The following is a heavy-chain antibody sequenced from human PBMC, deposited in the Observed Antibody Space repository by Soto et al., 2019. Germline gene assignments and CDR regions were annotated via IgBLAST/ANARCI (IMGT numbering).Heavy chain of an antibody. CDR1: GFTFSSYS. CDR3: AATVVTATVDAFDI. J-gene: IGHJ3*02. D-gene: IGHD2-21*02. V-gene: IGHV3-48*04. Sequence: GGSLRLYCAASGFTFSSYSMNWVRQAPGKGLEWVSYISSSSSTIYYADSVKGRFTISRDNAKNSLYLQMNSLRAEDTAVYYCAATVVTATVDAFDIWGQGTMVTVSS. CDR2: ISSSSSTI.